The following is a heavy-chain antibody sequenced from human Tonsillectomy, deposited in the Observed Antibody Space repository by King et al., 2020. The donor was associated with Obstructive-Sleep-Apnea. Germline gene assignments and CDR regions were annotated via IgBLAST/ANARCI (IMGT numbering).Heavy chain of an antibody. CDR3: AKLGLDRIGQGALSSGHKMC. V-gene: IGHV3-23*04. CDR2: ISGSDGTT. J-gene: IGHJ4*02. CDR1: GFTFSSRA. D-gene: IGHD3-22*01. Sequence: VQLVESGGGLVQPGGSLRLSCAASGFTFSSRAMSWVRQAPGKGLDWVSGISGSDGTTYYADSVKGRFTISRDNSKNTLYLQMNSLRVDETAVYYCAKLGLDRIGQGALSSGHKMCWGQGTLVTVSS.